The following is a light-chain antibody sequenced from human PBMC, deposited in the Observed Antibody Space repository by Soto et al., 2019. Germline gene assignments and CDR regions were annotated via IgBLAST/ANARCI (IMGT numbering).Light chain of an antibody. V-gene: IGKV3-20*01. CDR2: GAS. J-gene: IGKJ1*01. Sequence: EIVMTQSPATVSASPGERATLSCRASQSISSNLVWYQQKPGQAPRLLIYGASYRAAGIPDRFSGSGSGTDFTLTISRLEPEDFALYYCQQYGSSPWTFGQGTKVEIK. CDR3: QQYGSSPWT. CDR1: QSISSN.